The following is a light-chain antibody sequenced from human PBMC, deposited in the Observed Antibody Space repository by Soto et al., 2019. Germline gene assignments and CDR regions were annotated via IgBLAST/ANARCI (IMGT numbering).Light chain of an antibody. CDR2: DVS. J-gene: IGLJ2*01. V-gene: IGLV2-14*01. CDR3: SSYTSTSVVI. CDR1: SSDVGNYNY. Sequence: QSALTQPASVSGSPGQSITMSCSGTSSDVGNYNYVSWYQQHPGKAPKLIIFDVSNRPSGIPNRLSGSKSGNTASLTISGLQAEDEGDYYCSSYTSTSVVIFGGGTKLTVL.